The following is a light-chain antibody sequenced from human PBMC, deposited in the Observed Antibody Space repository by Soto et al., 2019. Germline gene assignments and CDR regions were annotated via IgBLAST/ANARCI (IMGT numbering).Light chain of an antibody. CDR3: SSFTSSSTFV. CDR2: EVT. CDR1: SSDIGSHDY. Sequence: QSALTQPASVSGSPGQSITISCTGTSSDIGSHDYVSWYQHHPGKAPKLIIYEVTNRPSGVSDRFSGSKSGSTASLTISGLQAEDEADYYCSSFTSSSTFVFGTGTKVTVL. J-gene: IGLJ1*01. V-gene: IGLV2-14*01.